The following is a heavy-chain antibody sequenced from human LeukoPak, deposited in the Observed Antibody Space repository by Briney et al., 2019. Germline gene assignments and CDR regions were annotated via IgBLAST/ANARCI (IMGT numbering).Heavy chain of an antibody. CDR3: ARDASWGAVFDP. J-gene: IGHJ5*02. V-gene: IGHV3-30*04. Sequence: QSGGSLRLSCAASGFTFSSYVMHWVRQAPGKGLEWVAIISYDGSNEYYADSVKGRFTISRDNSKNTLYLQMNSLRAADTAVYYCARDASWGAVFDPWGQGTLVTVSS. D-gene: IGHD3-16*01. CDR2: ISYDGSNE. CDR1: GFTFSSYV.